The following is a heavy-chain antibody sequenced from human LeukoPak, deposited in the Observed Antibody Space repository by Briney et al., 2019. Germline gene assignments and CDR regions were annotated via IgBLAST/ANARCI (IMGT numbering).Heavy chain of an antibody. D-gene: IGHD2-21*02. CDR2: ISGSGGST. V-gene: IGHV3-23*01. J-gene: IGHJ4*02. Sequence: PGGSLRLSCAASGFTFSSYAMSWVRQAPGKGLEWVSAISGSGGSTYYADSVKGRFTISRDNSKNTLYLQMNSLRAEDTAVYYCAKTGLVVVTAMSDYWGQGTLVTVSS. CDR3: AKTGLVVVTAMSDY. CDR1: GFTFSSYA.